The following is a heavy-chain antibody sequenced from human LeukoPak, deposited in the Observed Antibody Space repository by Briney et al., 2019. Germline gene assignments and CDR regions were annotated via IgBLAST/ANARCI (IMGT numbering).Heavy chain of an antibody. CDR3: AGYHQWFLNDR. CDR1: DGSFSSYY. J-gene: IGHJ5*02. D-gene: IGHD3/OR15-3a*01. Sequence: PSETLSLTCADSDGSFSSYYWSWFRQSPREGLEWIAEIYPGETAKYNPSLWSRVTISADTSKSQFALRLSSVTAADTAVYYCAGYHQWFLNDRWGQGTLVTVSS. V-gene: IGHV4-34*01. CDR2: IYPGETA.